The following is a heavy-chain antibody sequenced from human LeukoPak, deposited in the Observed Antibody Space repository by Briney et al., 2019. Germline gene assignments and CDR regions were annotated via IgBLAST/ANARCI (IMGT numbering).Heavy chain of an antibody. CDR3: ARSREVRALGYYYYMDV. CDR2: IYYSGST. Sequence: SETLSLTCTVSGGSIGSYYWRWIRQPPGKGLEWIGYIYYSGSTNYNPSLKSRVTISVDTSKNQFSLKLSSVTAADTAVYYCARSREVRALGYYYYMDVWGKGTTVTVSS. D-gene: IGHD5-24*01. V-gene: IGHV4-59*01. CDR1: GGSIGSYY. J-gene: IGHJ6*03.